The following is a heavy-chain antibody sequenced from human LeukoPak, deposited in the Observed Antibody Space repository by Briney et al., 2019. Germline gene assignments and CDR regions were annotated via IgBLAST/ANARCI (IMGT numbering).Heavy chain of an antibody. Sequence: GGSLRLSCAASGFTFSSYAMSWVRQAPGKGLEWVSAISGSGGSTYYADSVKGRFTISRDNSKNTLYLQMNSLKTEDTAVYYCTTDVYYYDSSGYYWGQGTLVTVSS. D-gene: IGHD3-22*01. CDR3: TTDVYYYDSSGYY. CDR1: GFTFSSYA. J-gene: IGHJ4*02. CDR2: ISGSGGST. V-gene: IGHV3-23*01.